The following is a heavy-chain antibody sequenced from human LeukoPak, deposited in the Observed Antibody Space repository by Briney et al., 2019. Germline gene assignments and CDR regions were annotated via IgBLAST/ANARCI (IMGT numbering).Heavy chain of an antibody. D-gene: IGHD6-6*01. CDR2: INPSGGST. CDR3: VRDRVAVRQYYFDY. J-gene: IGHJ4*02. V-gene: IGHV1-46*01. CDR1: GYTFTNYY. Sequence: GASVKVSCKASGYTFTNYYMQWVRQAPGQGLEWMGIINPSGGSTSYAQKFQGRLTMTRDTSASTVYMELSSLRSEDTAVYYCVRDRVAVRQYYFDYWGQGTLVTVSS.